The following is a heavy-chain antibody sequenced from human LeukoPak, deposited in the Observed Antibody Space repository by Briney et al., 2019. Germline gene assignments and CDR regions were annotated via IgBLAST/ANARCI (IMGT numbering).Heavy chain of an antibody. CDR1: GYTFTSYG. Sequence: ASVKVSCKASGYTFTSYGISWVRQAPGQGLEWMGWISAYNGNTNYAQKLQGRVTMTTDTSTSTAYMELRSLRSDDTAVYYCARGAHRDYYDSSGYYFVYWGQGTLVTVSS. CDR3: ARGAHRDYYDSSGYYFVY. V-gene: IGHV1-18*01. D-gene: IGHD3-22*01. CDR2: ISAYNGNT. J-gene: IGHJ4*02.